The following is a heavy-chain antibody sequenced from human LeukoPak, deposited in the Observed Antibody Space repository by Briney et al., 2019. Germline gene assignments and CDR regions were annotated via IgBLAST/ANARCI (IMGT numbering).Heavy chain of an antibody. CDR3: ARDSGTTGEVKFDP. J-gene: IGHJ5*02. D-gene: IGHD3-10*01. CDR2: IYTSGSI. Sequence: SETLSLTCTVSGGSISSYYWSWIRQPAGKGLEWIGRIYTSGSITYNPSLKSRVSMSVDTSKNQFSLKLSSVTAADTAVYYCARDSGTTGEVKFDPWGQGTLVTASS. CDR1: GGSISSYY. V-gene: IGHV4-4*07.